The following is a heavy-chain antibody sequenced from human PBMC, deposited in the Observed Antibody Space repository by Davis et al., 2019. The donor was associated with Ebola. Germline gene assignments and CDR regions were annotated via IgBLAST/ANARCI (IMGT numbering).Heavy chain of an antibody. Sequence: SETLSLTCTLSGGSIRSSSYYWGWIRQPPGKGLEWIGYTYYSGLTTYSPSLASPVTISLDSSKNQLSLTLSSVTAADTAVYYCTRLPHYDEVWGSYRYTQYFDYWGQGTLVTVSS. V-gene: IGHV4-61*05. CDR2: TYYSGLT. CDR1: GGSIRSSSYY. CDR3: TRLPHYDEVWGSYRYTQYFDY. J-gene: IGHJ4*02. D-gene: IGHD3-16*02.